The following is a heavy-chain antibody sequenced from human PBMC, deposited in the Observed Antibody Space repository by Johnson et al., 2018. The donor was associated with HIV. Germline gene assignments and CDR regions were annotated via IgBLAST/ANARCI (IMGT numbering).Heavy chain of an antibody. J-gene: IGHJ3*02. CDR2: IRYDGSNK. CDR1: GFTFSSYG. Sequence: QVQLVESGGGVVQPGGSLRLSCAASGFTFSSYGMHWVRQAPGKGLEWVAFIRYDGSNKYYADSVKGRFTISRDNSKNTLYLQMNSLRAEDTAVYYCARVITPQTSDRIADAFDIWGQGTMVTVSS. CDR3: ARVITPQTSDRIADAFDI. V-gene: IGHV3-30*02. D-gene: IGHD6-13*01.